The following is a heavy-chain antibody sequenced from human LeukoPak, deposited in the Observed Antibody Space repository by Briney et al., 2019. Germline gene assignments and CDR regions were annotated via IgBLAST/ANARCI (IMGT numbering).Heavy chain of an antibody. CDR3: ARPIGGYYYYGMDV. V-gene: IGHV3-30*03. CDR2: ISYDGSNK. CDR1: GFTFSSYG. D-gene: IGHD3-10*01. Sequence: GGSLRLSCAAPGFTFSSYGMHWVRQAPGKGLEWVAVISYDGSNKYYADSVKGRFTISRDNSKNTLYLQMNSLRAEDTAVYYCARPIGGYYYYGMDVWGQGTTVTVSS. J-gene: IGHJ6*02.